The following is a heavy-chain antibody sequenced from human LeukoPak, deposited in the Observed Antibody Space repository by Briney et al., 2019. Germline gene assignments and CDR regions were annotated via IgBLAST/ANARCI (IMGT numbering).Heavy chain of an antibody. CDR3: ARKYGGLYMVRGVPYYYYYMDV. CDR2: MNPNSGNT. J-gene: IGHJ6*03. D-gene: IGHD3-10*01. V-gene: IGHV1-8*03. Sequence: ASVKVSCKASGYTFTSYDINWVRQATGQGLEWMGWMNPNSGNTGYAQKFQGRVTITRNTSISTAYMELSSLRSEDTAVYYCARKYGGLYMVRGVPYYYYYMDVWGKGTTVTVSS. CDR1: GYTFTSYD.